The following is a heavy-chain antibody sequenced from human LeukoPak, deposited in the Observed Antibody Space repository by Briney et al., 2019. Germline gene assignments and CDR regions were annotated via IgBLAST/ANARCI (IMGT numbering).Heavy chain of an antibody. J-gene: IGHJ4*02. CDR1: GGSISSSNYY. D-gene: IGHD3-10*01. Sequence: PSETLSLTCTVSGGSISSSNYYWGWIRQPPGKGLEWIGSIYYSGSTHYNPSLKSRVTISIDTSKNQFSLKLSSVIAADTAMYYCARDRRTYYYGSGSYREPFDYWGQGTLVTVSS. CDR2: IYYSGST. CDR3: ARDRRTYYYGSGSYREPFDY. V-gene: IGHV4-39*07.